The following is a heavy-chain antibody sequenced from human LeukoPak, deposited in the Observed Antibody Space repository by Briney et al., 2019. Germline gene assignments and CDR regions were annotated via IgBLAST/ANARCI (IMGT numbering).Heavy chain of an antibody. CDR2: IYYSGST. CDR3: ARAKKELLRGFDN. Sequence: SETLSLTCTVSGGSISSGGYYWSWIRQHPGKGLEWIGYIYYSGSTYYNPSLKSRVTISVDTSKNQFSLKLSSVTAADTAVYYGARAKKELLRGFDNWGQETLVTVSS. V-gene: IGHV4-31*03. CDR1: GGSISSGGYY. D-gene: IGHD2-15*01. J-gene: IGHJ4*02.